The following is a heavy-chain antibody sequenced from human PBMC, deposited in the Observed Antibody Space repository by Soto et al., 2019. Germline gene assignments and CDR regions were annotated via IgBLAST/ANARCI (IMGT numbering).Heavy chain of an antibody. CDR3: ARRTVRNFDY. CDR2: ISSSSSAI. Sequence: LRLSCAASGFTFSSYSMNWVRQAPGKGLEWVSYISSSSSAIYYADSVKGRFTISRDNAKNSLYLQMNSLRAEDTAVYYCARRTVRNFDYWGQGTLVTVSS. CDR1: GFTFSSYS. D-gene: IGHD4-17*01. J-gene: IGHJ4*02. V-gene: IGHV3-48*01.